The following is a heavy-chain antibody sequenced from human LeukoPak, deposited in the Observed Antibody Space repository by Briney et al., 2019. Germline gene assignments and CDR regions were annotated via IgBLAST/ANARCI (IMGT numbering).Heavy chain of an antibody. CDR3: ARDNSRSDGYYYYYYMDV. J-gene: IGHJ6*03. Sequence: PSETLSLTCTVSGVSISSYYWSWIRQPPGKGLEWIGYIYYSGSTNYNPSLKSRVTISVDTSKNQFSLKLSSVTAADTAVYYCARDNSRSDGYYYYYYMDVWGKGTTVTISS. CDR1: GVSISSYY. D-gene: IGHD3-10*01. CDR2: IYYSGST. V-gene: IGHV4-59*01.